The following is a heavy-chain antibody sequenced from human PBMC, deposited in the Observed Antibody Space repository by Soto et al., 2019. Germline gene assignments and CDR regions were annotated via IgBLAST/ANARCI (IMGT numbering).Heavy chain of an antibody. CDR3: AKAPSYGSGSSNYYYMDV. J-gene: IGHJ6*03. V-gene: IGHV3-23*01. CDR2: ISGSGGST. CDR1: GFTFSSYA. Sequence: GGSLRLSCAASGFTFSSYAMSSVRQAPGKGLEWVSAISGSGGSTYYADSVKGRFTISRDNSKNTLYLQMNSLRAEDTAVYYCAKAPSYGSGSSNYYYMDVWGKGTTVTVSS. D-gene: IGHD3-10*01.